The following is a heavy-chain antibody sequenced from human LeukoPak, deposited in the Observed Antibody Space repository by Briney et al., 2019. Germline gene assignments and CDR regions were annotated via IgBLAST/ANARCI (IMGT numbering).Heavy chain of an antibody. CDR1: GYTLTELS. Sequence: ASVKVSCKVSGYTLTELSMYWVRQAPGKGLEWMGGFDPEDGETIYAQKFQGRVTMTEDTSTDTAYMELSSLRSEDTAVYYCATGYDFWSGYDWFDPWGQGTLVTVSS. V-gene: IGHV1-24*01. J-gene: IGHJ5*02. CDR3: ATGYDFWSGYDWFDP. D-gene: IGHD3-3*01. CDR2: FDPEDGET.